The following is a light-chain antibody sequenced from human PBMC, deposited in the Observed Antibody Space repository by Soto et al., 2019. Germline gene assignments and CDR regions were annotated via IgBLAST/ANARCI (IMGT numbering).Light chain of an antibody. CDR3: QTWGTGIQV. V-gene: IGLV4-69*01. CDR1: SGHSSYA. Sequence: QAVVTQSPSASASLGASVKLTCTLSSGHSSYAIAWHQQQPEKGPRYLMKLNSDGSHSKGDGIPDRFSGSSSGAARYLTISSLQSEEEADYYCQTWGTGIQVFGGGTKVTVL. J-gene: IGLJ3*02. CDR2: LNSDGSH.